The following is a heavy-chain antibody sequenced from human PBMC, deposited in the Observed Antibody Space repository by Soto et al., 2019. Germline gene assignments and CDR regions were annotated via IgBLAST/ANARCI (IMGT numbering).Heavy chain of an antibody. CDR1: GDSVSSVDYY. CDR3: ARIPVDTYMIYWSDP. D-gene: IGHD3-16*01. V-gene: IGHV4-61*08. CDR2: VYFSGST. J-gene: IGHJ5*02. Sequence: LCLTCSVSGDSVSSVDYYWSWIRHRPVKGLEWIGHVYFSGSTNYIPSLKSRLTMSVDTAKNQFSLKLNSVTAADTAVYYCARIPVDTYMIYWSDPWGQGTQVTVSS.